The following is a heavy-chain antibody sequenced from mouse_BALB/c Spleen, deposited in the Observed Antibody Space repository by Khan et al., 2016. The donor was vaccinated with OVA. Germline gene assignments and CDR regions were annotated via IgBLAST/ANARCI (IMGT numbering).Heavy chain of an antibody. CDR3: VRSGDGGFAY. J-gene: IGHJ3*01. CDR2: INPNNGDT. Sequence: EVQLQESGPDLVKPGASMKISCKASGYSFTGYIMNWVRQSHGKNLEWIGLINPNNGDTTYNHKFKGKATLTVDKSSSTAYMELLSLTSEDSAVYYCVRSGDGGFAYWGQGTLVTISA. V-gene: IGHV1-37*01. CDR1: GYSFTGYI. D-gene: IGHD3-1*01.